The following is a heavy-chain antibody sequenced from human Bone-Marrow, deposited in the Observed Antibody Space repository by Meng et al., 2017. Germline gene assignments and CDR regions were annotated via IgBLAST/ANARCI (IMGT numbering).Heavy chain of an antibody. CDR2: ISYDGSNK. Sequence: GESLKISCAASGFTFSSYAMHWVRQAPGKGLEWVAVISYDGSNKYYADSVKGRFTISRDNSKNTLYLQMNSLRAEDTAVYYCARDHGQPLSERLDYWGQGTLVTVSS. CDR3: ARDHGQPLSERLDY. CDR1: GFTFSSYA. V-gene: IGHV3-30*07. D-gene: IGHD2-2*01. J-gene: IGHJ4*02.